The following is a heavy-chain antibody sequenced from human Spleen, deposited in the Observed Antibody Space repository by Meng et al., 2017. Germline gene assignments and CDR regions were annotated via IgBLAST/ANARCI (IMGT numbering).Heavy chain of an antibody. D-gene: IGHD2-15*01. CDR2: IWYDGSNK. J-gene: IGHJ5*02. V-gene: IGHV3-33*01. CDR3: ARDLGGYCSGGSCYSNWFDP. CDR1: GFTFSSYG. Sequence: GESLKISCAASGFTFSSYGMHWVRQAPGKGLEWVAVIWYDGSNKYYADSVKGRFTISRDNSKNTLYLQMNSLRAEDTAVYYCARDLGGYCSGGSCYSNWFDPWGQGTLVTVSS.